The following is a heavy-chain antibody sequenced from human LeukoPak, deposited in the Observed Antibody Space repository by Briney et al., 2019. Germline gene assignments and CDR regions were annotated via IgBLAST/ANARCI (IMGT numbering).Heavy chain of an antibody. CDR1: GGSFSGYY. Sequence: SETLSLTCAVYGGSFSGYYWSWIRQPPGKGLEWIGEINHRGSTNYNPSLKSRVTISVDTSKNQFSLKLSSVTAADTAVYYCARDGALAAAWPYWFDPWGQGTLVTVSS. V-gene: IGHV4-34*01. CDR3: ARDGALAAAWPYWFDP. D-gene: IGHD6-13*01. CDR2: INHRGST. J-gene: IGHJ5*02.